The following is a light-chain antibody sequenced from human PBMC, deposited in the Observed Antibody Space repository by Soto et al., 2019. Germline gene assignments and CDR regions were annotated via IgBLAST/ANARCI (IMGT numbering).Light chain of an antibody. V-gene: IGKV3-11*01. Sequence: VVTQSPPTLSLSPGAQVPLSCRTSLSVSSYLAWYQQKPGQAPRLLIYDASNRATGIPARFTGSGSGTDFNLTISTLEPEDFAVYYCQQRQYWPPITFGQGTRLEIK. CDR1: LSVSSY. J-gene: IGKJ5*01. CDR3: QQRQYWPPIT. CDR2: DAS.